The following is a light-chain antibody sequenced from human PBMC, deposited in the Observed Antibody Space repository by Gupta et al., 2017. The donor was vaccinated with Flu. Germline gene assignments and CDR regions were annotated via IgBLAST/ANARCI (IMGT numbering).Light chain of an antibody. Sequence: DIVMTQSPDSLAVSLGERATINCKSSQSVLYSSNNKNYLAWYQQKPGQPPKLLIYWASTRESGVPDRFSDSGSGTDFTLTISSLQAEDVAVYYCQQDYTPPYTFGQGTKLEIK. CDR3: QQDYTPPYT. CDR1: QSVLYSSNNKNY. J-gene: IGKJ2*01. V-gene: IGKV4-1*01. CDR2: WAS.